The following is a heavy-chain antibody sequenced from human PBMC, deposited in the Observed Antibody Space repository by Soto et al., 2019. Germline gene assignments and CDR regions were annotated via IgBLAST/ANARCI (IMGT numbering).Heavy chain of an antibody. D-gene: IGHD3-10*01. V-gene: IGHV3-21*01. J-gene: IGHJ5*02. CDR1: GFTFSSYT. Sequence: VQLVESGGGQVQPGGSLRLSCAASGFTFSSYTINWVRLGPGKGLEWVSSISTRSSLIYYADSVKGRFTISRDNAKNSAYLQKNSLRAEDTALYYCATLARGEPVTLPLDAWGQGTLVTVSS. CDR3: ATLARGEPVTLPLDA. CDR2: ISTRSSLI.